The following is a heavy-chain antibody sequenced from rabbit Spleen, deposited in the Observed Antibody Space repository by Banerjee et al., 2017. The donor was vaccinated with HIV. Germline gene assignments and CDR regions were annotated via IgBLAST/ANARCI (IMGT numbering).Heavy chain of an antibody. D-gene: IGHD2-1*01. CDR1: GFSFSSSYY. CDR3: ARDYNYHVNGAYDL. J-gene: IGHJ6*01. V-gene: IGHV1S40*01. CDR2: IAAGSGINT. Sequence: QSLEESGGGLVQPEGSLTLTCTASGFSFSSSYYMCWVRQAPGKGLEWIACIAAGSGINTYYASWAKGRFTISKTSSTTVTLQMTSLTAADTATYFCARDYNYHVNGAYDLWGPGTLVTVS.